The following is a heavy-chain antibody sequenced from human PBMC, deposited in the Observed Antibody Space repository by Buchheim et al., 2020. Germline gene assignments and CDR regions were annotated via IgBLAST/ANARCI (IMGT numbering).Heavy chain of an antibody. V-gene: IGHV4-39*01. Sequence: QLQLQESGPGLVKPSETLSLTCTVSGGSISSSGYYWGWIRQPPGKGLEWIGSIYYSGSTYYNPSLKSRVTISVDTSKNQFSRKLSSVTAADTAVYYCARLLTGTTPYFDYWGQGTL. CDR1: GGSISSSGYY. CDR2: IYYSGST. D-gene: IGHD1-7*01. CDR3: ARLLTGTTPYFDY. J-gene: IGHJ4*02.